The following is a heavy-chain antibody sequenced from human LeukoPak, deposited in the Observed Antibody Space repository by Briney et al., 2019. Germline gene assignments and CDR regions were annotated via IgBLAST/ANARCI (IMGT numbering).Heavy chain of an antibody. D-gene: IGHD3-3*01. J-gene: IGHJ6*02. CDR3: ARGPPITIFGVVAGMDV. CDR1: GGSFSGYY. V-gene: IGHV4-34*09. CDR2: INHSGST. Sequence: SETLSLTCAVYGGSFSGYYWSWIRQPPGKGLEWIGEINHSGSTYYNPSLKSRVTISVDTSKNQFSLKLSSVTAADTAVYYCARGPPITIFGVVAGMDVWGQGTTVTVSS.